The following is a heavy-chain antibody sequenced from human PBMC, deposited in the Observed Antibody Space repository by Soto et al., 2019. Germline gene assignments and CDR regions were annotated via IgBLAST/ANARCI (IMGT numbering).Heavy chain of an antibody. CDR3: ARGSGIVALPGELEDVNYDF. D-gene: IGHD1-1*01. V-gene: IGHV4-34*01. Sequence: QVQLQQWGAGLVKPSETLSLSCAVYGQSFSGHSWAWIRQPPGKGLEWIGEISESGSTYYKPSLKSRVTISAYTSKNQFSLKLNSVTAADTAAYFCARGSGIVALPGELEDVNYDFWGQGTLVNVSS. CDR2: ISESGST. CDR1: GQSFSGHS. J-gene: IGHJ4*02.